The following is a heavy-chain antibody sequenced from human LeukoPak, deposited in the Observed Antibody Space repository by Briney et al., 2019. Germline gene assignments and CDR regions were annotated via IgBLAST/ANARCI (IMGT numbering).Heavy chain of an antibody. CDR3: ADYYDSSGPIGQH. D-gene: IGHD3-22*01. CDR2: IYTSGST. Sequence: PSQTLSLTCTVSGGSISSGSYYWSWIRQPAGKGLEWIGRIYTSGSTNYNPSLKSRVTISVDTSKNQFSLKLSSVTAADTAVYYCADYYDSSGPIGQHWGQGTLVTVSS. V-gene: IGHV4-61*02. CDR1: GGSISSGSYY. J-gene: IGHJ1*01.